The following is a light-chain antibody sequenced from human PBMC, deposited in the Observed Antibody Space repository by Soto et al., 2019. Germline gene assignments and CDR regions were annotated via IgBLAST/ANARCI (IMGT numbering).Light chain of an antibody. CDR3: QQYGSSPPLT. CDR2: GAS. Sequence: EIVLTQSPGILSLSPGERATLSCRASQSVSSNFLAWYQQKPGQAPRLLIYGASTRATGIPDRFSGRGSGTDFTLTISRLEPEDFALYYCQQYGSSPPLTFGGGTKVEI. J-gene: IGKJ4*01. V-gene: IGKV3-20*01. CDR1: QSVSSNF.